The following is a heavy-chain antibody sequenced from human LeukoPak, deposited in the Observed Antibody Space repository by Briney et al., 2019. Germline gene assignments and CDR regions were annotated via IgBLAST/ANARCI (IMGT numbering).Heavy chain of an antibody. Sequence: GGSLRFSCAASGFTSSSYWMSWVRQAPGKGLEWVANIKEDGSEKNYVDSLKGRFTISRDNAKNSLYLQMNSLRAEDTAVYYCAGGYGWTTNYWGQGTLVTVSS. CDR1: GFTSSSYW. V-gene: IGHV3-7*04. J-gene: IGHJ4*02. CDR3: AGGYGWTTNY. D-gene: IGHD3-10*01. CDR2: IKEDGSEK.